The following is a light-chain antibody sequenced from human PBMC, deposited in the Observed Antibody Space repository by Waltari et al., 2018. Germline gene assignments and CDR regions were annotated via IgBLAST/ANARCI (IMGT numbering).Light chain of an antibody. CDR3: QQCYSSPYT. V-gene: IGKV4-1*01. CDR1: QSVLSSSNNKNY. J-gene: IGKJ2*01. Sequence: DIVMTQSPDSLAVSLGERATINCKSTQSVLSSSNNKNYLGLYQQKPGQPPKLLISWASTRESGVPDRVSGSGSGTDFTLTISSLQAEDVAVYYCQQCYSSPYTFGQGTKLEIK. CDR2: WAS.